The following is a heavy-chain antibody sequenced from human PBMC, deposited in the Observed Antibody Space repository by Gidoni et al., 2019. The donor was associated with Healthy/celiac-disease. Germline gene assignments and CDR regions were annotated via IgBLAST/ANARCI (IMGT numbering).Heavy chain of an antibody. D-gene: IGHD6-13*01. J-gene: IGHJ4*02. Sequence: QVQLQESGPGLVKPSETLSLTCTVSGGSISSYYWSWIRQPPGKGLEWIGYIYYSGSTNYNPSLKSLVTISVDTSKNQFSLKLSSVTAADTAVYYCARVNGQQLVFDYWGQGTLVTVSS. CDR3: ARVNGQQLVFDY. V-gene: IGHV4-59*01. CDR2: IYYSGST. CDR1: GGSISSYY.